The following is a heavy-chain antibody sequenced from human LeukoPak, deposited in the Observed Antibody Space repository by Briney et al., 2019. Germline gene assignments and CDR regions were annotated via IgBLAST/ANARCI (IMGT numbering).Heavy chain of an antibody. Sequence: SLRLAWAPAGFAFSSFSMGWVRQLQGKGLEWLSTIIGGENTTCYADSVRGSFTTSRDNSKNTLYLHMDSLRPDDTAIYYCTKELHVAVAVADYYYFYMDVWGRGTAVTVSS. CDR3: TKELHVAVAVADYYYFYMDV. D-gene: IGHD6-19*01. CDR2: IIGGENTT. CDR1: GFAFSSFS. V-gene: IGHV3-23*01. J-gene: IGHJ6*03.